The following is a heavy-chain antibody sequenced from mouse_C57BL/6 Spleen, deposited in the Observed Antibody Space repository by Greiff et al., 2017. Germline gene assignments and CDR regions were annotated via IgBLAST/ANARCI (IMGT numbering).Heavy chain of an antibody. V-gene: IGHV1-53*01. Sequence: VQLQQPGTELVKPGASVKLSCKASGYTFTSYWMHWVKQRPGQGLEWIGNINPSNGGTNYNEKFKSKATLTVDKASSTAYMQLSSLPSEDSAVYYCARTGYYSNYHYAMDYWGQGTSVTVSS. CDR3: ARTGYYSNYHYAMDY. D-gene: IGHD2-5*01. CDR1: GYTFTSYW. J-gene: IGHJ4*01. CDR2: INPSNGGT.